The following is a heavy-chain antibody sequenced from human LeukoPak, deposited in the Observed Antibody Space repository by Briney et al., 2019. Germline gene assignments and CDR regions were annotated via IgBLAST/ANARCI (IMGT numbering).Heavy chain of an antibody. J-gene: IGHJ4*02. Sequence: GGSLRLSCAASGFTFNTYSMNWVRQVPGKGLEWVSYISTSSNTIYYADFVKGRFTISRDNVKKSLYLQMNSLRAEDTAVYYCAGEKSTYGGKLDYWGQGTPVTVSS. V-gene: IGHV3-48*04. D-gene: IGHD4-23*01. CDR1: GFTFNTYS. CDR2: ISTSSNTI. CDR3: AGEKSTYGGKLDY.